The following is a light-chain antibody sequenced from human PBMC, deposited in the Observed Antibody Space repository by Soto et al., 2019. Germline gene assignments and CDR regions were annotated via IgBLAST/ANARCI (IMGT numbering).Light chain of an antibody. V-gene: IGKV3-15*01. CDR2: GAS. CDR3: QQSYSTRT. J-gene: IGKJ1*01. Sequence: EIVMTQSRATLRVSPGQRASLSSRASQSIYSNLAWYQQKPGQAPRLRIYGASTRASGLPARLSGSGSGTEFTLTISSMQPEDSATYYCQQSYSTRTFGQGTKVDIK. CDR1: QSIYSN.